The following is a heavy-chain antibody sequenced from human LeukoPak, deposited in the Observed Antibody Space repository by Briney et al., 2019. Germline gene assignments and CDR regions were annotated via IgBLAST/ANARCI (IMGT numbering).Heavy chain of an antibody. CDR1: GFTFSSYA. Sequence: GGSLRLSCAASGFTFSSYAMSWVRQAPGKGLEWVSAISGSGGSTYYADSVKGRFTVSRDNSKSTLFLQMSTLRAEDTAVYYCATLTGTTGSDDYWGQGTLVTVSS. V-gene: IGHV3-23*01. CDR2: ISGSGGST. J-gene: IGHJ4*02. CDR3: ATLTGTTGSDDY. D-gene: IGHD1-20*01.